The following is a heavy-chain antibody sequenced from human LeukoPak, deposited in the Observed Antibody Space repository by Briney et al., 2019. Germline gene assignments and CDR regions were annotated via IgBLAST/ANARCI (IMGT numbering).Heavy chain of an antibody. D-gene: IGHD4-23*01. J-gene: IGHJ4*02. Sequence: SETLSLTCTVSGDSITSTPYYWGWIRQSPGKGLEWIGIIYYSGSTYYNPSLKSRVTMSVDTSKNQFSLKLSSVTAAETAVYFCARHLNSGGNSPLVYGGQGSLVTVSS. V-gene: IGHV4-39*01. CDR3: ARHLNSGGNSPLVY. CDR2: IYYSGST. CDR1: GDSITSTPYY.